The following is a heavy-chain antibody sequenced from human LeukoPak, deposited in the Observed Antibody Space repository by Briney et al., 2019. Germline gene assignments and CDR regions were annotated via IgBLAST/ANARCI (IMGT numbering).Heavy chain of an antibody. D-gene: IGHD6-13*01. V-gene: IGHV4-59*01. CDR3: ARVAHSSSRPFDY. CDR2: IYYSGST. J-gene: IGHJ4*02. CDR1: GGSISSYY. Sequence: SETLSLTCTVSGGSISSYYWSWIRQPPGKGLEWIGYIYYSGSTDYNPSLKSRVTISVDTSKNQFSLKLSSVTAADTAVYYCARVAHSSSRPFDYWGQGTLVTVSS.